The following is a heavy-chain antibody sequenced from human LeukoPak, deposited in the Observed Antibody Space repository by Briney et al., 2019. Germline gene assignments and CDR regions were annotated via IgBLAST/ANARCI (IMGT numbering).Heavy chain of an antibody. Sequence: PGGSLRLSCAASGFTFSSYAMSWVRQAPGKGLEWVSAISGSGGSTYYADSVKGRFTISRDNSKNTLYLQMNSLRAEDTAVYYCARMRAMVDAFDIWGQGTMVTVSS. D-gene: IGHD5-18*01. CDR1: GFTFSSYA. CDR3: ARMRAMVDAFDI. V-gene: IGHV3-23*01. J-gene: IGHJ3*02. CDR2: ISGSGGST.